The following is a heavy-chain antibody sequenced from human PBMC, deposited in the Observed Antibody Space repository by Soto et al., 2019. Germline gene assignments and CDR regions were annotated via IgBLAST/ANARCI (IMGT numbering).Heavy chain of an antibody. CDR1: GFTFSSYG. V-gene: IGHV3-30*18. D-gene: IGHD3-22*01. CDR3: AKDREIVVVTHFDY. Sequence: PGGSLRLSCAASGFTFSSYGMHWVRQAPGKGLEWVAVISYDGSNKYYADSVKGRFTISRDNSKNTLYLQMNSLRAEDTAVYYCAKDREIVVVTHFDYWGQGTLVTVSS. CDR2: ISYDGSNK. J-gene: IGHJ4*02.